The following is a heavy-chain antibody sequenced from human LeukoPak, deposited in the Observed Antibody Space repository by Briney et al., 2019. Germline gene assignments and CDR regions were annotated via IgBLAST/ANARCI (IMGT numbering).Heavy chain of an antibody. D-gene: IGHD2-2*01. CDR1: GFTFSSYW. CDR3: AGCSSTSCYGNWFDP. Sequence: GGSLRLSCAASGFTFSSYWMSWVRQAPGKGLEWVANIKQDGSEKYYVDSVKGRFTISRDNAKNSLYLQMNSLRAEDTAVNYCAGCSSTSCYGNWFDPWGQGTLVTVSS. CDR2: IKQDGSEK. J-gene: IGHJ5*02. V-gene: IGHV3-7*01.